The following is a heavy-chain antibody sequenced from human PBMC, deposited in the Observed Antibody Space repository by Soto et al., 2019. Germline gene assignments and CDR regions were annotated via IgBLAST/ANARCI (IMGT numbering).Heavy chain of an antibody. D-gene: IGHD1-1*01. Sequence: QVQLVESGGGVVQPGRSPRLSCAASGFTFSYHALNWVGQAPGKGLEWVAVISYDGDNKYIAEAVKGRLTISRYNPKNTVSLQMNSLRTEDTAMFFCARGTTTSAFSVMDVWGQGTTVTVSS. CDR3: ARGTTTSAFSVMDV. CDR1: GFTFSYHA. CDR2: ISYDGDNK. J-gene: IGHJ6*02. V-gene: IGHV3-30-3*01.